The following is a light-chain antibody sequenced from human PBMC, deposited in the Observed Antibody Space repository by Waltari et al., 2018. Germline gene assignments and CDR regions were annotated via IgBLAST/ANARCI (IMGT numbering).Light chain of an antibody. CDR3: QQSHSAPLT. CDR1: QNIKSY. CDR2: SAS. Sequence: IQMTQSPSSLSASVGDRVTLTCRASQNIKSYVNWYQQHPGKAPKVLIYSASTLQSGGSSRFRGRGSGTEFTLTISSRQPEEFATYYCQQSHSAPLTVGGGTRVDVK. J-gene: IGKJ4*01. V-gene: IGKV1-39*01.